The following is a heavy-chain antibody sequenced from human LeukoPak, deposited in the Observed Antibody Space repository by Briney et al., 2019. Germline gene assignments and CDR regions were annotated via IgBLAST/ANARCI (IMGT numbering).Heavy chain of an antibody. Sequence: GGSLRLSCAASGFTVSSNYMSWVRQAPGKGLEWVSVTYSGGSTYYADSVKGRFTISRDNSKNTLYLQMNSLRAEDTAVYYCTDYYDSSGYLEHPLQHWGQGTLVTVSS. D-gene: IGHD3-22*01. CDR3: TDYYDSSGYLEHPLQH. V-gene: IGHV3-53*01. J-gene: IGHJ1*01. CDR2: TYSGGST. CDR1: GFTVSSNY.